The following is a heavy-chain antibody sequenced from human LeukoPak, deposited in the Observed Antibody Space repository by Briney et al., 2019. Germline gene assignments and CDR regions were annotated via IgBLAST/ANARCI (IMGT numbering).Heavy chain of an antibody. CDR3: ARSEGGSGYSYGPFDY. CDR1: GGSFSGYY. Sequence: SETLSLTCAVYGGSFSGYYWIWIRQPPGKGLEWIGEINHSGSSNYNPSLKSRVTISVDTSKNQFSLKLSSVTAADTAVFYCARSEGGSGYSYGPFDYWGQGTLVTVSS. V-gene: IGHV4-34*01. J-gene: IGHJ4*02. D-gene: IGHD5-18*01. CDR2: INHSGSS.